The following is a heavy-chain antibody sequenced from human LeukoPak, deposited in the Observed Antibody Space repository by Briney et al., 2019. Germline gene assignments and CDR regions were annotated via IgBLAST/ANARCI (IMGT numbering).Heavy chain of an antibody. CDR2: IIPILGIA. D-gene: IGHD1-26*01. Sequence: GASVKVSCKASGGTFSSYAISWVRQAPGQGLEWMGRIIPILGIANYAQKFQGRVTITADKSTSTAYMELSSLRSEDTAVYYCARSSTSRIVGATLDYWGQGTLVTVSS. CDR1: GGTFSSYA. J-gene: IGHJ4*02. V-gene: IGHV1-69*04. CDR3: ARSSTSRIVGATLDY.